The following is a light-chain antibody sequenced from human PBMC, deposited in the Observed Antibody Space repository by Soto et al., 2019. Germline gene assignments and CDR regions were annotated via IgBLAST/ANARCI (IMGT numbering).Light chain of an antibody. CDR3: QSYDSSLSAWV. J-gene: IGLJ3*02. CDR2: GNS. V-gene: IGLV1-40*01. Sequence: QSVLTQPPSVSGAPGQRVTISCTGSSSNIGAGYDVHWYQQLPGTAPKLLIYGNSNRPSGVPDRFSGSKSGTSASLAITGLQAEDEADYYCQSYDSSLSAWVFCGGTKLTVL. CDR1: SSNIGAGYD.